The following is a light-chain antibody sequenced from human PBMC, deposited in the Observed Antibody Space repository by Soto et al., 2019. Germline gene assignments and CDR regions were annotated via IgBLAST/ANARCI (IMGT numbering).Light chain of an antibody. J-gene: IGKJ4*02. V-gene: IGKV3-20*01. CDR3: QQYDSSLST. CDR2: GAS. Sequence: EIVMTQSPGTLSLSPGERATLSCRASQSVSSSFVAWYQQKPGQAPRLLIYGASSRATGIPGRFSGSGSGTDFTLTISSLQSEDFAVYYCQQYDSSLSTFGGGTKVEIK. CDR1: QSVSSSF.